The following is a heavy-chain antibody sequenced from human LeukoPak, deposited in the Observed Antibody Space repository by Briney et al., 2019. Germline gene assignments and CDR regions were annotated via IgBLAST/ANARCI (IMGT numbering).Heavy chain of an antibody. J-gene: IGHJ4*02. CDR3: ARELSGSLDY. CDR1: GFTLSRYA. V-gene: IGHV3-30-3*01. CDR2: ISYDGTKK. D-gene: IGHD1-26*01. Sequence: PGGSLRLSCAASGFTLSRYAMHWVRQAPGKGLEWVAIISYDGTKKYYADSVKGRFTISRDNSKNTLYLQMNSLRPEDTAMYYCARELSGSLDYWGQGTLVTVSS.